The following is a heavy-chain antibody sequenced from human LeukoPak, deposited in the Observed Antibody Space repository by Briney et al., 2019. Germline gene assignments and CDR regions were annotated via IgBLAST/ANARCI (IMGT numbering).Heavy chain of an antibody. V-gene: IGHV3-7*04. CDR2: IHPEGNEK. Sequence: GGSLRLSCATSGFTFSNFWMSWVRQAPRRGLEWVANIHPEGNEKYHVESVKGRFTISRDNARNLLFLQMNGLRVEDTAVYYCARGDDFSGDHWGQGTLVTVSS. D-gene: IGHD1-1*01. CDR3: ARGDDFSGDH. CDR1: GFTFSNFW. J-gene: IGHJ4*02.